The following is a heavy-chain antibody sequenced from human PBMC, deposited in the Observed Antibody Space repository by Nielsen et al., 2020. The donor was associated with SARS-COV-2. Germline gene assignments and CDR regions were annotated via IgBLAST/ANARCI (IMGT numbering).Heavy chain of an antibody. Sequence: GGSLRLSCAASGFTFSTYGMHWVRQAPGKGLEWVAAISYDGSNKYYVDSVKGRFTISRDNSKNTLYLQMSSLRKEDTAVYYCAKDWTAIVVVPSGGVDYWGQGTRVTVAS. CDR2: ISYDGSNK. CDR1: GFTFSTYG. J-gene: IGHJ4*02. V-gene: IGHV3-30*18. CDR3: AKDWTAIVVVPSGGVDY. D-gene: IGHD2-15*01.